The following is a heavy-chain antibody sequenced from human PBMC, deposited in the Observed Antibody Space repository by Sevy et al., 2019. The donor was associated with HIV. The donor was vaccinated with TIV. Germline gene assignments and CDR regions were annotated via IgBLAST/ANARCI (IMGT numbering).Heavy chain of an antibody. CDR1: GFTFSSYG. CDR2: IRYDGSNK. CDR3: AKDHGVLLVEYYFVY. J-gene: IGHJ4*02. V-gene: IGHV3-30*02. D-gene: IGHD2-15*01. Sequence: GGSLRLSCAASGFTFSSYGMHWVRQAPGKGLEWVAFIRYDGSNKYYADSVKGRFTISRDNSKNTLYLQMNSLRAEDTAVYYCAKDHGVLLVEYYFVYWGQGTLVAVSS.